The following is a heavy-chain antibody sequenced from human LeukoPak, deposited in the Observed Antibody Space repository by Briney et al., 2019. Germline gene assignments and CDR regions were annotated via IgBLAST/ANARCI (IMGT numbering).Heavy chain of an antibody. Sequence: GGSLRLSCAASGFTFSSYAMHWVRQAPGKGLEWVSALYSGGVTYYADSVKGRFTISSDTSQNTLCLQMNSLRVEDTALYYCARQVGPSTTFDIWGLGTMVTVSS. V-gene: IGHV3-66*04. CDR2: LYSGGVT. CDR3: ARQVGPSTTFDI. CDR1: GFTFSSYA. D-gene: IGHD1-14*01. J-gene: IGHJ3*02.